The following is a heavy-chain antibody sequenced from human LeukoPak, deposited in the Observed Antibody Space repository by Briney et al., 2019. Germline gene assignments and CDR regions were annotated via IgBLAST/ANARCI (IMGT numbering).Heavy chain of an antibody. Sequence: GSSVKVSCKASGGTFSSYAISWVRQAPGQGLEWMGGIIPIFGTANYAQKFQGRVTITTDESTSTAYMELSSLRSEDTAVYYCASGDYYDSSRNWFDPWGQGTLVTVSS. V-gene: IGHV1-69*05. D-gene: IGHD3-22*01. CDR1: GGTFSSYA. CDR2: IIPIFGTA. J-gene: IGHJ5*02. CDR3: ASGDYYDSSRNWFDP.